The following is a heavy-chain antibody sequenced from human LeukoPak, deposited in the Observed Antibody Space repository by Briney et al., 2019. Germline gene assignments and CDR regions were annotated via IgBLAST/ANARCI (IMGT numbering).Heavy chain of an antibody. V-gene: IGHV3-23*01. D-gene: IGHD3-9*01. CDR1: GFTFSNYA. CDR2: IRGSGDST. Sequence: GGSLRLSCAASGFTFSNYAMSWVRQVPGKGLEWVSSIRGSGDSTYYADSVKGRFTISRDNSKNTLYLQVNNLRAEDTAVYCCAKVRNDILTAPVDYWGQGTLVTVSS. CDR3: AKVRNDILTAPVDY. J-gene: IGHJ4*02.